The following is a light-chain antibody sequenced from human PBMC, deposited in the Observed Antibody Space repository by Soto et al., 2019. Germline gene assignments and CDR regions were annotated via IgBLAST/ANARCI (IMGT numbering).Light chain of an antibody. V-gene: IGKV3-20*01. J-gene: IGKJ4*01. CDR3: QHYGISPA. Sequence: EMVLTQSPGTLSLSPGERATLSCSASQSVSSSYLAWYQQKAGQAPRLLIYGASSRATSIPDRCSGSGSGTAFTLTISRLEPEDFAVYYCQHYGISPAFRGGTKLDI. CDR2: GAS. CDR1: QSVSSSY.